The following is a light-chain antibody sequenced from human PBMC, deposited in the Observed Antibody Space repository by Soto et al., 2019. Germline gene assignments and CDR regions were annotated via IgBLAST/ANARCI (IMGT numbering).Light chain of an antibody. Sequence: QSALTQPRSVSGSPGQSVTISCAGTSSDVGDYIYVSWYQQPPGKAPKLMIYDVSQRPSGVPDRFSGSKSGNTASLTISGLQAEDEADYYCCSYAGSYTWVFGGGTKLTVL. V-gene: IGLV2-11*01. CDR2: DVS. J-gene: IGLJ3*02. CDR3: CSYAGSYTWV. CDR1: SSDVGDYIY.